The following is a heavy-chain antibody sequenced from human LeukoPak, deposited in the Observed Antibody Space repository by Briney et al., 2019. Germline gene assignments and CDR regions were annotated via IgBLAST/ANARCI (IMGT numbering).Heavy chain of an antibody. CDR2: ISGSGDST. CDR3: AKDRGY. V-gene: IGHV3-23*01. Sequence: PGGSLRLSCAASGFTVSSNYMSWVRQAPGKGLEWVSAISGSGDSTYYANSVEGRFTISRDNSKNTLYLQMNSLRVEDTAVYYCAKDRGYWGQGTLVTVSP. J-gene: IGHJ4*02. CDR1: GFTVSSNY.